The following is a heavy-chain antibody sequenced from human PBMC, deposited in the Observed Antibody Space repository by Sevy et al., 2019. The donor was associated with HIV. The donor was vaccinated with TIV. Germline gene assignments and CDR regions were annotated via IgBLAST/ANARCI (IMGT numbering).Heavy chain of an antibody. CDR2: ISAYNGNT. Sequence: ASVKVSCKASGYTFTSYGISWVRQAPGQGLEWMGWISAYNGNTNYAQKLQGRVTMTTDTSTSTAYMELRSLRSDDTAVYYCARDHRDYYDSSGYYPWAFDIWGQGTMVTVSS. CDR1: GYTFTSYG. D-gene: IGHD3-22*01. V-gene: IGHV1-18*01. J-gene: IGHJ3*02. CDR3: ARDHRDYYDSSGYYPWAFDI.